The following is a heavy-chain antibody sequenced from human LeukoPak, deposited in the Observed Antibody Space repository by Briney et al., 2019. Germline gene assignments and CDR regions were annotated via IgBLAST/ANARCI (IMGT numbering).Heavy chain of an antibody. J-gene: IGHJ4*02. Sequence: GGSLRLSCAASGFTFDDYAMHWVRQAPGKGLEWVSGISWDSGDIGYADSVKGRFTISRDNSKNTLYLQMNSLRAEDTAVYYCAKASAMIVVVSKHFDYWGQGTLVTVSS. CDR1: GFTFDDYA. CDR2: ISWDSGDI. CDR3: AKASAMIVVVSKHFDY. V-gene: IGHV3-9*01. D-gene: IGHD3-22*01.